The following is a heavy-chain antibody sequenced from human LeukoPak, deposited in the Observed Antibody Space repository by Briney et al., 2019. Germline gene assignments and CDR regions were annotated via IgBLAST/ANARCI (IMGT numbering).Heavy chain of an antibody. V-gene: IGHV3-33*01. Sequence: GRSLRLSCAASGFTFSSYGMHWVRQAPGKGLEWVAVIWYDGSNKYYADSVKGRFTISRDNSKNTLYLQMNSLRAEDTAVYYCARDTDTAMDNWGQGTLDTVSS. CDR3: ARDTDTAMDN. CDR1: GFTFSSYG. J-gene: IGHJ4*02. D-gene: IGHD5-18*01. CDR2: IWYDGSNK.